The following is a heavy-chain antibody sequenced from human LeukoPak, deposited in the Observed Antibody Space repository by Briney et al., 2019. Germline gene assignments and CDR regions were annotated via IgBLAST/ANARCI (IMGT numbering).Heavy chain of an antibody. CDR1: GFTFNSYS. CDR2: IWYDGSNK. V-gene: IGHV3-33*08. D-gene: IGHD6-19*01. CDR3: ARWRAGIAVAVDY. J-gene: IGHJ4*02. Sequence: GGSLRLSCAASGFTFNSYSMNWVRQAPGKGLEWVALIWYDGSNKFYADSVKGRFTISRDNSKNTLYLQMNSLRAEDTAVYYCARWRAGIAVAVDYWGQGTLVTVSS.